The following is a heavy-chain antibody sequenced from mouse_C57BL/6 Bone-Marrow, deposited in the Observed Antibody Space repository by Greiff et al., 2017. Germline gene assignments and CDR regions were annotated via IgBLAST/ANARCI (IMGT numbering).Heavy chain of an antibody. Sequence: DVKLVESGGDLVKPGGSLKLSCAASGFTFSSYGMSWVRQTPDKRLEWVATISSGGSYTYYPDSVKGRFTISRDNAKNTLYLQMSSLKSEDTAMYYCARQGVDYCMNYWGQGTSVTVSS. D-gene: IGHD2-13*01. J-gene: IGHJ4*01. V-gene: IGHV5-6*02. CDR1: GFTFSSYG. CDR2: ISSGGSYT. CDR3: ARQGVDYCMNY.